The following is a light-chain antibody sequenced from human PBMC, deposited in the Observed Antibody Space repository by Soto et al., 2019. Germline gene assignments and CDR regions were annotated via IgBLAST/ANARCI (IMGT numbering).Light chain of an antibody. CDR2: AAS. V-gene: IGKV1-39*01. CDR1: QSISSY. Sequence: DIQMTQSPSSLSASVGDRVTITCRASQSISSYLNWYQQKPGKAPKLLIYAASSLQSGVQSRFSGSGSGTDFTLTISSLQPEDSATYYCQQSYSTPPWTFGQGTKVEIK. J-gene: IGKJ1*01. CDR3: QQSYSTPPWT.